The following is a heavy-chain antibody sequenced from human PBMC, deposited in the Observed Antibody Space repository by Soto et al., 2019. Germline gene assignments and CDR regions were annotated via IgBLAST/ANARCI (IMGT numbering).Heavy chain of an antibody. Sequence: EVQLLGAGGCLVQPGGSRRLSCVASGFRFSSYWMNWVRQTPGMGLEWVANIDPDGRVGSYVDSVKGRSTTSRDNAKNSLYLQMSRLRADDTAVYFWEGWGGHDSTYWGQGILVNVSS. V-gene: IGHV3-7*03. D-gene: IGHD6-19*01. J-gene: IGHJ4*02. CDR1: GFRFSSYW. CDR2: IDPDGRVG. CDR3: EGWGGHDSTY.